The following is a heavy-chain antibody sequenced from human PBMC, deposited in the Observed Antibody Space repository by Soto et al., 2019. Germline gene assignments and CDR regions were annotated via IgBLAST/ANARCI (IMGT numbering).Heavy chain of an antibody. D-gene: IGHD1-1*01. J-gene: IGHJ6*02. CDR1: GYTFTGYY. CDR2: INPNSGGT. CDR3: AREVSPLTTDYYYGMDV. V-gene: IGHV1-2*02. Sequence: QVQLVQSGAEVKKPGASVKVSCKASGYTFTGYYMHWVRQAPGQGLEWMGWINPNSGGTNYAQKFQGRVTMTRDTSISTAYRELSRLRSDDTAVYYCAREVSPLTTDYYYGMDVWGHGTTVTVSS.